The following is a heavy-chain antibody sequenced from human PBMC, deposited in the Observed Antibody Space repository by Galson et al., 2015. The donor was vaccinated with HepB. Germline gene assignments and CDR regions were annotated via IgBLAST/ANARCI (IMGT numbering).Heavy chain of an antibody. CDR2: INPNSGGT. J-gene: IGHJ4*02. CDR1: GYTFTGYY. V-gene: IGHV1-2*02. CDR3: ARVGLYSNDGFDY. D-gene: IGHD4-11*01. Sequence: SVKVSCKASGYTFTGYYMHWVRQAPGQGLEWMGWINPNSGGTNYAQKFQGRVTMTRDTSISTAYMELSRLRSDDTAVYYCARVGLYSNDGFDYWGQGTLVTVSS.